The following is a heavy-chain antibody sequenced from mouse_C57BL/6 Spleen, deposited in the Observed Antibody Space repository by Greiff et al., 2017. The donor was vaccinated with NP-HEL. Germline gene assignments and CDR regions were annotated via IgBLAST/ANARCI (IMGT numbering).Heavy chain of an antibody. CDR2: IDPANGNT. CDR1: GFNIKNTY. J-gene: IGHJ2*01. V-gene: IGHV14-3*01. Sequence: EVQGVESVAELVRPGASVKLSCTASGFNIKNTYMHWVKQRPEQGLEWIGRIDPANGNTKYAPKFQGKATITADTSSNTAYLQLSSLTSEDTAIYYCARDDYDDVFFDYWGQGTTLTVSS. D-gene: IGHD2-4*01. CDR3: ARDDYDDVFFDY.